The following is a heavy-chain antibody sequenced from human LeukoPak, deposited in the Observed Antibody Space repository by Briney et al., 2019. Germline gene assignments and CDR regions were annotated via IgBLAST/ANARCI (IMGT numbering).Heavy chain of an antibody. V-gene: IGHV3-23*01. J-gene: IGHJ4*02. CDR3: ARAPVTSCRGAYCYPFDY. CDR2: TSSSDAGT. D-gene: IGHD2-21*01. CDR1: GFTFSTYS. Sequence: PGGSLRLSCAASGFTFSTYSGNWIRQAPGKGLEWVSATSSSDAGTYYADSVRGRFTISRDNSKNTLYLQMNSLRVEDAAVYYCARAPVTSCRGAYCYPFDYWGQGTLVTVSS.